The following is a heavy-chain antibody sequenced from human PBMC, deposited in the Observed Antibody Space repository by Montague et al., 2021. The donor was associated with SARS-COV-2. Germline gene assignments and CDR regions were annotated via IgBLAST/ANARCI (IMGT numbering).Heavy chain of an antibody. D-gene: IGHD4-11*01. CDR2: IYPGGDT. CDR3: VRGSSNWHFDL. J-gene: IGHJ4*02. V-gene: IGHV4-4*07. CDR1: GGPISGFY. Sequence: SETLSLTCIVSGGPISGFYWSWIRQPAGKGLEWLGRIYPGGDTTYEPSLESRVSMSIDTSKNEVSVRLTSVTAADTAVYYCVRGSSNWHFDLWGQGILVTVSS.